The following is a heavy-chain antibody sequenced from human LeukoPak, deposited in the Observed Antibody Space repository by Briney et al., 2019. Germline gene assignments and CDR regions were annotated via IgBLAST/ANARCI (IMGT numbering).Heavy chain of an antibody. D-gene: IGHD3-22*01. CDR1: GGSVSSAGYY. V-gene: IGHV4-61*08. CDR2: IYYSGST. CDR3: ARDKGYYDSSGYLKAFDI. Sequence: SETLSLTCAVSGGSVSSAGYYWTWIRQPPGTGLEWIGYIYYSGSTNYNPSLKSRVTISVDTSKNQFSLKLSSVTAADTAVYYCARDKGYYDSSGYLKAFDIWGQGTMVTVSS. J-gene: IGHJ3*02.